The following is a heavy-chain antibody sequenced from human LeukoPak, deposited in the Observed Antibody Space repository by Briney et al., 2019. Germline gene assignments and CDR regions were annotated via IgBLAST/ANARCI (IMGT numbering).Heavy chain of an antibody. J-gene: IGHJ4*02. V-gene: IGHV1-18*01. CDR2: ISAYGNT. CDR3: ARGIIGYYYDD. CDR1: GYTFTIYG. Sequence: ASVTVSRQTSGYTFTIYGISWVRQAPGQGLEWMGLISAYGNTNYAQNLQGRVTMTTDTSTSTAYMELRGLRSDDTAVYYCARGIIGYYYDDWGQGTLVTVSS. D-gene: IGHD2-15*01.